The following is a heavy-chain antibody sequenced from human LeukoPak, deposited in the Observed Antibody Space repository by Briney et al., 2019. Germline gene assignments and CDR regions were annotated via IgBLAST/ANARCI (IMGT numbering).Heavy chain of an antibody. V-gene: IGHV6-1*01. CDR3: ARGFPSNPVAFDI. CDR1: GDSVSSNSAT. CDR2: TYYRSKWYN. Sequence: SQTLSLTCAISGDSVSSNSATWNWIRQSPSRGLEWLGRTYYRSKWYNGYAASVKSRITINPDTSKNQFSLQLNSVTPEDTAVYYCARGFPSNPVAFDIWGQGTMVTVSS. J-gene: IGHJ3*02. D-gene: IGHD4-11*01.